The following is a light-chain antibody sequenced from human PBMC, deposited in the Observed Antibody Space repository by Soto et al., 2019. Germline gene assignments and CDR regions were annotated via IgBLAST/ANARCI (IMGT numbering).Light chain of an antibody. CDR2: RAS. CDR3: QQYHNLWT. CDR1: HCVYSN. Sequence: EIVMTQSPATLSASPGERATLSCTASHCVYSNVAWFQQRPGQAPRLLIYRASTRATGTPARFSGSGSGTEFTLTITRLQSEDFTHYYCQQYHNLWTFGQGTKVEIK. J-gene: IGKJ1*01. V-gene: IGKV3-15*01.